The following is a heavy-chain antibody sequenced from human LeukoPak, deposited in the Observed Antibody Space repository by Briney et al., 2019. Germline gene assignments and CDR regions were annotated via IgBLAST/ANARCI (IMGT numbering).Heavy chain of an antibody. V-gene: IGHV3-21*01. CDR1: GFTFSSYS. D-gene: IGHD5/OR15-5a*01. CDR3: ARVDVYGDYFDY. CDR2: ISSSSSYI. Sequence: GGSLRLSCAASGFTFSSYSMNWVRQAPGKGLEWVSSISSSSSYIYYADSVKGRFTISRDNAKNSLYLQMNSLRAEDTTVYYCARVDVYGDYFDYWGQGTLVTVSS. J-gene: IGHJ4*02.